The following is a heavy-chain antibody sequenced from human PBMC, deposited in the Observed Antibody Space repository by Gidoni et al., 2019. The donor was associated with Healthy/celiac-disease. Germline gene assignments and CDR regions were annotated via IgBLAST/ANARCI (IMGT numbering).Heavy chain of an antibody. CDR1: GFPFSSYA. V-gene: IGHV3-23*01. J-gene: IGHJ4*02. CDR2: ISGSGGST. Sequence: GQLLESGGCLVQPGGSLRLSCASSGFPFSSYAMSWVRQAPGKGREWVSAISGSGGSTYYADSVKGRFTISRDNSKNTLYLQMNSLRAEDTAVYYCAKVRSSGWYYFDYWGQGTLVTVSS. CDR3: AKVRSSGWYYFDY. D-gene: IGHD6-19*01.